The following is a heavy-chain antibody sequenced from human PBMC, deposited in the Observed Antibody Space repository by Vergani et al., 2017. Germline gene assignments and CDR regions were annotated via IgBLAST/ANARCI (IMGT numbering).Heavy chain of an antibody. J-gene: IGHJ3*02. CDR2: ISSSSSYI. Sequence: EVQLVESGGGLVKPGGSLRLSCAASGFTFSSYSMNWVRQAPGKGLEWVSSISSSSSYIYYADSVKGRFTISRDNAKNSLYLQMNSLRAEDTAVYYCAGDQKEGILDAFDIWGQGTMVTVSS. V-gene: IGHV3-21*01. CDR3: AGDQKEGILDAFDI. CDR1: GFTFSSYS.